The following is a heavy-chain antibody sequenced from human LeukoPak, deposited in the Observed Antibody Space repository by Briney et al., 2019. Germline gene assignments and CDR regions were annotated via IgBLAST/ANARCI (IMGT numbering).Heavy chain of an antibody. J-gene: IGHJ4*02. CDR1: GFSVSEYG. Sequence: GGSLRLACVGSGFSVSEYGIHWVRQAPGKGLEWVAVVSYDGGRKYYADSVKGRFTISRDTSSDTVSRQMNSLRVEDTAVYYCARDRINMMVLGHDSGLDFWGQGTLVTVSS. V-gene: IGHV3-30*03. CDR2: VSYDGGRK. CDR3: ARDRINMMVLGHDSGLDF. D-gene: IGHD3-22*01.